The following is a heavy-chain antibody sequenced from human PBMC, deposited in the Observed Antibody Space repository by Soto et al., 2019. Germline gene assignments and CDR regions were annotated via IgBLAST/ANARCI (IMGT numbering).Heavy chain of an antibody. Sequence: QVQPVQSGAEVRKPGASVKVSCKASGYTFSDYYIHWVRQAPGQGLEWMGWIYPNSGGTTYAPKFQGGVTMTRDTSITTAYMELSRLRSGDPAVSSCAREPATAKPEGVDFWGQGTLVTV. CDR1: GYTFSDYY. D-gene: IGHD1-1*01. V-gene: IGHV1-2*02. CDR3: AREPATAKPEGVDF. CDR2: IYPNSGGT. J-gene: IGHJ4*02.